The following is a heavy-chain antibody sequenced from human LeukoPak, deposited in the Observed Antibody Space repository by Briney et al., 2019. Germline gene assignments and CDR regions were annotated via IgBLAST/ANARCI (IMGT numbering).Heavy chain of an antibody. Sequence: GGSLRLSCAACGFTFSSYDMHWVRQATGKGLEWVSAIGTAGDTYYPGSVKGQFTISRENAKNSLYLQMNSLRAGDTAVYYCARFRRFIVVVPAATPRCYYHMDVWGKGTTVTVSS. D-gene: IGHD2-2*01. V-gene: IGHV3-13*03. CDR3: ARFRRFIVVVPAATPRCYYHMDV. CDR1: GFTFSSYD. J-gene: IGHJ6*03. CDR2: IGTAGDT.